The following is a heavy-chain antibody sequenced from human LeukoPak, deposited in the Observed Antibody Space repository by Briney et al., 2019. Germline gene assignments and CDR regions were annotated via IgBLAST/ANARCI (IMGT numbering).Heavy chain of an antibody. Sequence: ASVKVSCKASGYTFTGYYMHWVRQAPGQGLEWMGWINPNSGGTNYAQKFQGRVTMTRDTSISTAYMELSRLRSDDTAVYYCARDISDTAMVMGYFDYWGQGTLVTVSS. J-gene: IGHJ4*02. CDR2: INPNSGGT. D-gene: IGHD5-18*01. V-gene: IGHV1-2*02. CDR3: ARDISDTAMVMGYFDY. CDR1: GYTFTGYY.